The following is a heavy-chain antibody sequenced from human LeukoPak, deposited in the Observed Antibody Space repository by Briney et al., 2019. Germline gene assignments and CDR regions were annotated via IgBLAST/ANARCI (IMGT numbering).Heavy chain of an antibody. J-gene: IGHJ6*02. Sequence: GGSLRLSCAASGFTFSDYYLSWIRQAPGKGLEWVSYISNSGSIIYYADSVKGRFTISRDNAKKSLYLQMNSLRAEDTAVYYCAKDAYSSGWYLYYYYDMDVWGQGTTVTVSS. CDR1: GFTFSDYY. CDR3: AKDAYSSGWYLYYYYDMDV. V-gene: IGHV3-11*04. CDR2: ISNSGSII. D-gene: IGHD6-19*01.